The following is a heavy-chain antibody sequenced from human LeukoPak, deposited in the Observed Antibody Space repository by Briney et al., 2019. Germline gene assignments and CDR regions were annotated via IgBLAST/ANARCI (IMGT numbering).Heavy chain of an antibody. Sequence: SETLSLTCNVCGDSIWGYSWSWIRQPAGKGLEWIGRFHVAASTTYLPSLEGRVTIALDTSKNQFSLKLTSMTAADTAVYFCARDRFYRNAICHPALGLWGQGTLVSVSS. CDR3: ARDRFYRNAICHPALGL. D-gene: IGHD2-2*01. J-gene: IGHJ4*02. V-gene: IGHV4-4*07. CDR2: FHVAAST. CDR1: GDSIWGYS.